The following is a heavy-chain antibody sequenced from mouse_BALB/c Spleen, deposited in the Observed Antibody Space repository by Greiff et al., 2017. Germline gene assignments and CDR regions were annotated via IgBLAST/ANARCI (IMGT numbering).Heavy chain of an antibody. D-gene: IGHD2-4*01. CDR2: IWAGGST. CDR3: ARERGLRDAMDY. J-gene: IGHJ4*01. Sequence: QVQLKESGPGLVAPSQSLSITCTVSGFSLTSYGVHWVRQPPGKGLEWLGVIWAGGSTNYNSALMSRLSISKDNSKSQVFLKMNSLQTDDTAMYYCARERGLRDAMDYWGQGTSVTVSS. CDR1: GFSLTSYG. V-gene: IGHV2-9*02.